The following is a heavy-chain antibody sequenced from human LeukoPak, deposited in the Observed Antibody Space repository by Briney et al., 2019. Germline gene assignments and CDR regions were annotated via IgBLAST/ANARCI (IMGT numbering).Heavy chain of an antibody. CDR1: GVSISSYY. D-gene: IGHD3-22*01. J-gene: IGHJ4*02. V-gene: IGHV4-59*12. CDR3: ARVTMIVADFDY. Sequence: SETLSLTCTVSGVSISSYYWSWIRQPPGKGLEWIGYIYYSGSTYYTPSLKSRVTISVDTSKNQFSLQLSCLTAADTAVHYCARVTMIVADFDYWGQGTLVTVSS. CDR2: IYYSGST.